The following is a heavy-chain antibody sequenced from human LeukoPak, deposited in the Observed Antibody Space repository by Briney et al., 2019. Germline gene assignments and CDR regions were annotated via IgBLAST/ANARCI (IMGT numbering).Heavy chain of an antibody. CDR1: DESFSGYY. CDR2: IDHSGST. V-gene: IGHV4-34*01. J-gene: IGHJ3*02. CDR3: ARGNRPYGEHEAFDI. Sequence: SETLSLTCAVYDESFSGYYCSWIRQPPRKGLEWFGEIDHSGSTNYNPSLQSRVTISVDTSKNQFSLKVSSVSAADTAVYYCARGNRPYGEHEAFDIWGHGTTVTVSS. D-gene: IGHD3-10*01.